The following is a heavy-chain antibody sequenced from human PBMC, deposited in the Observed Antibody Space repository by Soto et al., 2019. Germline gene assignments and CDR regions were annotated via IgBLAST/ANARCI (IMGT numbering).Heavy chain of an antibody. J-gene: IGHJ4*02. CDR3: ARYYDSSGSTIDY. Sequence: SETLSLTCTFSGDSISSSKYFWGWIRQPPGKGLEWIGTIYYSGSPSYNSSLKSRVTISVDTSKNQFSLKLSSVTAADTAVYYCARYYDSSGSTIDYWGQGTLVTVSS. CDR1: GDSISSSKYF. CDR2: IYYSGSP. V-gene: IGHV4-39*01. D-gene: IGHD3-22*01.